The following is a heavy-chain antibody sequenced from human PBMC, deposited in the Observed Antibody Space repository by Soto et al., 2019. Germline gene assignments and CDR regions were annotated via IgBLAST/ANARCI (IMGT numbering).Heavy chain of an antibody. CDR1: GYTLTKLS. CDR2: CDPEDGET. CDR3: ATGPTLASRGLMDY. V-gene: IGHV1-24*01. Sequence: QVQMVQSGAEVKKPGASVKVSCKVSGYTLTKLSMHWVRQAPGKGLEWMGGCDPEDGETIYAQKCKGRVTMTEDITTDTDYMEMRSLRSEDTAVYYCATGPTLASRGLMDYWGQGTLVTVSS. J-gene: IGHJ4*02. D-gene: IGHD3-22*01.